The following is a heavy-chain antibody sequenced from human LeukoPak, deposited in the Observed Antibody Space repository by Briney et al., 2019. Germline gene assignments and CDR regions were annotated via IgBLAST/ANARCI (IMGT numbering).Heavy chain of an antibody. J-gene: IGHJ4*02. D-gene: IGHD5-18*01. CDR3: ARAGHRGYSYGYEDY. V-gene: IGHV1-18*04. CDR2: ISAYNGNT. CDR1: GYTFSSYG. Sequence: GASVKVSCKASGYTFSSYGITWVRQAPGQGLEWMGWISAYNGNTNYEQKIQGIVTMTTDTSTSTGYMELRSLRSDDTAVYYCARAGHRGYSYGYEDYWGQGTLVTVSS.